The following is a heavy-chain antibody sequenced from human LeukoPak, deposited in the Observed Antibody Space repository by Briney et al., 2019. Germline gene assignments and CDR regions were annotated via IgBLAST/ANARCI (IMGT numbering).Heavy chain of an antibody. D-gene: IGHD2-15*01. Sequence: GGSLRLSCAASGFTFSSYSMNWVLQAPGKGLEWVSSISSSSSYIYYADSVKGRFTISRDNAKNSLYLQMNSLRAEDTAVYYCARGVVVVAATSFDYWGQGTLVTVSS. CDR3: ARGVVVVAATSFDY. CDR2: ISSSSSYI. V-gene: IGHV3-21*01. CDR1: GFTFSSYS. J-gene: IGHJ4*02.